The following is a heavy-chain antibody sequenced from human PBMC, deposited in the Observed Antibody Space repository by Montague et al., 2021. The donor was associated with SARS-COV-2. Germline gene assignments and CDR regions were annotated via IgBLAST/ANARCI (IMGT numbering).Heavy chain of an antibody. CDR3: ARDGFYYDRSGPSNFDY. Sequence: SETLPLTCTVSVGSISSNNCYWGWIRQPPRKALEWIGSIYYSGSTYYNPSLKSRVTMSVDTSENQFSLKLSSVTAADTAVYYCARDGFYYDRSGPSNFDYWGQGALVTVSS. D-gene: IGHD3-22*01. CDR1: VGSISSNNCY. V-gene: IGHV4-39*07. CDR2: IYYSGST. J-gene: IGHJ4*02.